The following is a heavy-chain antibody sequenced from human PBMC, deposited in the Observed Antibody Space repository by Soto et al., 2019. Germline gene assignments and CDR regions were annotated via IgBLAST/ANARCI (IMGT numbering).Heavy chain of an antibody. CDR1: GGSIRSGGYY. CDR3: ARDRLMATSGTVRYYYGLDV. V-gene: IGHV4-31*03. Sequence: SETLSLTCTVSGGSIRSGGYYWTWIRHFPGKGLEWIGNIYYSGTTYYNPSLKSRLTMSVDTSKNQFSLRLNSVTAADTAMYFCARDRLMATSGTVRYYYGLDVWGQGTTVTVSS. D-gene: IGHD5-12*01. J-gene: IGHJ6*02. CDR2: IYYSGTT.